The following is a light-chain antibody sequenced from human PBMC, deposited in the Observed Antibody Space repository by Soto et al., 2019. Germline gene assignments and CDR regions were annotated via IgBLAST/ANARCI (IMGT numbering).Light chain of an antibody. CDR2: GAS. J-gene: IGKJ1*01. Sequence: EIVLTQSPGTLSLSPRERATLSCRASQSVSSNYLAWYQQKPGQAPRLLIYGASSRATGISDRFSGSGSGTDFTLTISRLEPEDFGVYYCQQYDSSPRTFGQGTNVEI. CDR3: QQYDSSPRT. CDR1: QSVSSNY. V-gene: IGKV3-20*01.